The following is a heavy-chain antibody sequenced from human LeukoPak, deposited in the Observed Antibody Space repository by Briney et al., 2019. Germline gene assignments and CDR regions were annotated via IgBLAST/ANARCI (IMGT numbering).Heavy chain of an antibody. CDR2: IRRRAYGGAA. V-gene: IGHV3-49*04. CDR1: GFAFDDFA. Sequence: GESLKISCTTSGFAFDDFAMSWVRQPAGKGREWVGFIRRRAYGGAAEYAASVKGRFIISRDHSKGIAYLQMNSLKTEDTAVYYCSRNGLVHFDYWGQGSRVIVSP. CDR3: SRNGLVHFDY. J-gene: IGHJ4*02.